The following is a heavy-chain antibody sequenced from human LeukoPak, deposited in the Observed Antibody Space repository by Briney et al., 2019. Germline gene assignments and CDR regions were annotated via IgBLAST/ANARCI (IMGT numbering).Heavy chain of an antibody. V-gene: IGHV3-48*03. CDR2: ISSSGSTI. J-gene: IGHJ3*02. CDR1: GFGFSGHE. Sequence: PGGSLRLSCAASGFGFSGHEMNWVRQAPGKGLEWVSYISSSGSTIFYADSVRGRFTISRDNAKNSLYLQMNSLRAEDTAVYYYARGGSSGYDYNAFDMWGQGTVVAVCS. CDR3: ARGGSSGYDYNAFDM. D-gene: IGHD3-22*01.